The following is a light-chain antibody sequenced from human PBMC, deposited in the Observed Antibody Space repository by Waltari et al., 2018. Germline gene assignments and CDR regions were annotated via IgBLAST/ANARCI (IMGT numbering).Light chain of an antibody. J-gene: IGLJ3*02. CDR3: SSYAGSVV. Sequence: QSALTQPASVSASRGQSITISCTGSSSDIGSYNVVSWYQHHPGKAPKLLIYGVNNRPSGVSNRLSGSKSGNTASLTISGLQAEDEADYYCSSYAGSVVFGGGTKLTVL. CDR1: SSDIGSYNV. V-gene: IGLV2-23*02. CDR2: GVN.